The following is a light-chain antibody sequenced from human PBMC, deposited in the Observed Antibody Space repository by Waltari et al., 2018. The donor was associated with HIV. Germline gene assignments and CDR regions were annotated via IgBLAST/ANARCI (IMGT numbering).Light chain of an antibody. CDR3: QQYSTFPGT. Sequence: EITMTQTPSALSASVGDRVTIPGRASQTISDWSAWYQQRPGKAPKLLIFKASGLESGVPSRFSGSLSGTEFTLTISSLQPDDLATYYCQQYSTFPGTFGQGTKVEI. CDR1: QTISDW. CDR2: KAS. J-gene: IGKJ1*01. V-gene: IGKV1-5*03.